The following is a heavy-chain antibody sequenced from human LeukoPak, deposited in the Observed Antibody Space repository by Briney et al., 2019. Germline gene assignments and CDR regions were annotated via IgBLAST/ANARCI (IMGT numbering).Heavy chain of an antibody. V-gene: IGHV3-23*01. J-gene: IGHJ4*02. Sequence: GGSLRLSCAASGFTFSSYAMSWVRQAPGKGLEWVSAISGSGGSTYYADSVKGRFPISRDNSKNTLYLQMNSLRAEDTAVYYCAKDRSGPTIGYWGQGTLVTVSS. D-gene: IGHD3-16*02. CDR2: ISGSGGST. CDR3: AKDRSGPTIGY. CDR1: GFTFSSYA.